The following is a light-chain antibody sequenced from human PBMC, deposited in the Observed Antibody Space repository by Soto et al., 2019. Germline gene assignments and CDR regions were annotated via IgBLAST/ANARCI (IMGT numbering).Light chain of an antibody. CDR3: QQYNYWPLT. CDR2: GAS. CDR1: QRIVTH. J-gene: IGKJ4*01. V-gene: IGKV3D-15*01. Sequence: EIGMKKSPATLSMNPGERASLSCRASQRIVTHLAWYQQQPGHAPTLLIYGASTRATGIPARFSGSGSGTDFTLTISSLQAEDSAVYWCQQYNYWPLTFGEVTKVDIK.